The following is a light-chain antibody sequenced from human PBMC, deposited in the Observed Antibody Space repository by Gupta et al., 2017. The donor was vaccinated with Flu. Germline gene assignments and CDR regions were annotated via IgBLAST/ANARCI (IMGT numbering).Light chain of an antibody. V-gene: IGKV1-39*01. Sequence: DIQMTQSPSSLSASVGDRVTITCRASQSISSYLNWYQQKPGKAPKLLIYAASSLQSGVPSRFSGSGSGTDFTLTISSLQPEDFATYYCQQSYSTPHYTFGQGTKVEIK. CDR2: AAS. CDR1: QSISSY. CDR3: QQSYSTPHYT. J-gene: IGKJ2*01.